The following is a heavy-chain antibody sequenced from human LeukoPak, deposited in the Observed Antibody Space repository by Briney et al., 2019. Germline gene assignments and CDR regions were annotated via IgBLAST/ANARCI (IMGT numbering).Heavy chain of an antibody. CDR3: ARINDYGGNSVAY. V-gene: IGHV4-59*01. CDR2: IFYSGDT. J-gene: IGHJ4*02. CDR1: GGSISTYY. D-gene: IGHD4-23*01. Sequence: KSSETLSLTCSVSGGSISTYYWNWIRQPPGKGLEWIGYIFYSGDTNYNPSLKSRVTISVDTSKNQFSLKLTSVSAADTAMYYCARINDYGGNSVAYWGRGTLVTVSS.